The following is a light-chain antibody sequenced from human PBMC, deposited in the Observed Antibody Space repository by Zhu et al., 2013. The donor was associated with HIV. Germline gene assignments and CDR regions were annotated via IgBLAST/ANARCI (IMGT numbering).Light chain of an antibody. V-gene: IGKV3-15*01. CDR1: QSVSNK. J-gene: IGKJ5*01. CDR3: QQRSNWPPIT. Sequence: ETVMTQSPATLSVSPGERATLSCRASQSVSNKLAWYQQKPGQAPRLLIYDASTRATGIPARFSGSGSGTDFTLTISSLEPEDFAVYYCQQRSNWPPITFGQGTRLEIK. CDR2: DAS.